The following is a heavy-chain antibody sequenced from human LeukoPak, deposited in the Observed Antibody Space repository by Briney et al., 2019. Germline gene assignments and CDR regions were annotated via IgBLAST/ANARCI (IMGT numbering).Heavy chain of an antibody. CDR2: IRYDGSNK. J-gene: IGHJ4*02. CDR1: GFTFSSYG. D-gene: IGHD6-19*01. CDR3: ARAGGSGWYGDY. V-gene: IGHV3-30*02. Sequence: PGGSLRLSCAASGFTFSSYGMHWVRQAPGKGLGWVAFIRYDGSNKYYADSVKGRFTISRDNSKNTLYLQMNSLRAEDTAVYYCARAGGSGWYGDYWGQGTLVTVSS.